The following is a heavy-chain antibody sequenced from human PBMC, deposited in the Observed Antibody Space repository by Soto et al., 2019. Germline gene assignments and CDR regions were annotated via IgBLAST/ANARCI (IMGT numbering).Heavy chain of an antibody. CDR1: GFTFSTFS. D-gene: IGHD1-26*01. CDR2: ISHSSATI. V-gene: IGHV3-48*02. J-gene: IGHJ6*02. CDR3: CIVVGANYHYGMDV. Sequence: HPGGSLRLSCAASGFTFSTFSMNWVRQAPGKGLEWVSYISHSSATIYYADSVMGRFTISRDNARNSLYLQMNSLRDEDAAVYYCCIVVGANYHYGMDVWGQGTTVPVYS.